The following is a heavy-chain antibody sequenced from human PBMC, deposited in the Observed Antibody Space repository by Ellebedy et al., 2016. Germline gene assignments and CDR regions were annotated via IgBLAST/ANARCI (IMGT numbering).Heavy chain of an antibody. CDR3: ARHEADSTISKGVTKGYLDH. J-gene: IGHJ4*02. CDR1: GGPFSGYY. D-gene: IGHD1-26*01. V-gene: IGHV4-34*01. CDR2: INHSGST. Sequence: SETLSLTCAVYGGPFSGYYWNWIRQPPGKGLEWIGEINHSGSTNYNPSLKSRVTISVDTSKNQFSLKLSSVTAADTAVYFCARHEADSTISKGVTKGYLDHWGQGTLVTVSS.